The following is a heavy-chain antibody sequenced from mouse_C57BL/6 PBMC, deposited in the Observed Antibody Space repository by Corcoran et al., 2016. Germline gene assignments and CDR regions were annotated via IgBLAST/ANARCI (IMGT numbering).Heavy chain of an antibody. CDR3: ARPDSLGYVPYFDY. Sequence: QVQLQQSGAELVKPGASVKISCKASGYAFSSYWMNWVKQRPGKGLEWIGQIYPGDGDTNYNGKFKGKATLTADKSSSTAYMQLSSLTSEDSAVYFCARPDSLGYVPYFDYWGQGTTLTASS. D-gene: IGHD3-2*02. J-gene: IGHJ2*01. CDR1: GYAFSSYW. CDR2: IYPGDGDT. V-gene: IGHV1-80*01.